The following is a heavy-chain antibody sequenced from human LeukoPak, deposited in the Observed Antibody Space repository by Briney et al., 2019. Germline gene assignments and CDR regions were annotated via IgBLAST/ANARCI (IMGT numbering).Heavy chain of an antibody. J-gene: IGHJ4*02. V-gene: IGHV3-21*01. CDR1: GFTFSRYS. Sequence: GGSLRLSCAASGFTFSRYSMKWVRQARGKGVEWVSSISSSSRYIYYGDCVKGRFTISRDNAKNSLYLQMNSLRAEDTAVYYCARGYQLLPIDYWRQGTLVTVSS. CDR3: ARGYQLLPIDY. D-gene: IGHD2-2*01. CDR2: ISSSSRYI.